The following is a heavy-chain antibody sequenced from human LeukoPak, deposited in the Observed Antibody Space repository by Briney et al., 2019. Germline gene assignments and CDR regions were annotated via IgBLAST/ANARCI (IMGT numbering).Heavy chain of an antibody. D-gene: IGHD3-22*01. CDR3: ACLTTADAFDI. V-gene: IGHV4-38-2*02. CDR1: GYSLSSGFY. Sequence: SETLSLTCSVSGYSLSSGFYWGWIRQPPGKGLEWIGTIHFSGSTYYNPSLKSRVTISVDTSKNQFSLKVTTVTAADTAVYYCACLTTADAFDIWGQGTMVTVSS. J-gene: IGHJ3*02. CDR2: IHFSGST.